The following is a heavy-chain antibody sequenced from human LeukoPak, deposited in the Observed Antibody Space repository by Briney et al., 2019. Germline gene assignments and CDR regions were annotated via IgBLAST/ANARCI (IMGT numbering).Heavy chain of an antibody. Sequence: GGSLRLSCAASGFTFSSYSMNWVRQAPGKGLEWVSSISSSSSYIYYADSVKGRFTISRDNAKNPLYLQMNSLRAEDTAVYYCARDRGVHYYDSSGLDYWGQGTLVTVSS. CDR1: GFTFSSYS. J-gene: IGHJ4*02. CDR2: ISSSSSYI. CDR3: ARDRGVHYYDSSGLDY. D-gene: IGHD3-22*01. V-gene: IGHV3-21*01.